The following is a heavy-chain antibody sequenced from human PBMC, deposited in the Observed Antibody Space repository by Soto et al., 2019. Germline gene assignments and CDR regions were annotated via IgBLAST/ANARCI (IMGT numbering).Heavy chain of an antibody. CDR1: GFTVSSNY. D-gene: IGHD3-3*01. CDR2: IYSGGST. Sequence: EVQLVESGGGLVQPGGSLRLSCAASGFTVSSNYMSWVRQAPGKGLEWVSVIYSGGSTYYAASVKGRFNISRDNYTNTLYLQMNSLRAEDTAVYYCARDRSTIYAFDIWGQGTMVTVSS. V-gene: IGHV3-66*01. J-gene: IGHJ3*02. CDR3: ARDRSTIYAFDI.